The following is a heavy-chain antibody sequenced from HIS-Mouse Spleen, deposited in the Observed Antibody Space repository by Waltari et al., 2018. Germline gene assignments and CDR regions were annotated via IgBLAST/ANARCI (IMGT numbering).Heavy chain of an antibody. J-gene: IGHJ4*02. CDR3: AKGHEVVTAIGRFDY. CDR1: GFTFDDYA. Sequence: EVQLVESGGGLVQPGRSLRLSCAASGFTFDDYAMHWVRQAPGKGLEWVSGISWNSGSIGYADSVKGRFTISRDNAKNSLYLQMNSLRAEDTALYYCAKGHEVVTAIGRFDYWGQGTLVTVSS. D-gene: IGHD2-21*02. V-gene: IGHV3-9*01. CDR2: ISWNSGSI.